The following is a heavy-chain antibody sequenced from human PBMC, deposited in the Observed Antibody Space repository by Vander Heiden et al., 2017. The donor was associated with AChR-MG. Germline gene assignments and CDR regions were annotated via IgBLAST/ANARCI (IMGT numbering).Heavy chain of an antibody. D-gene: IGHD6-19*01. CDR2: ISYDGSNK. V-gene: IGHV3-30-3*01. CDR3: ARAGSSGWLSYYFDY. CDR1: GFTFRSYA. Sequence: QVQLVESGGGVVQPGRSLRLSCAASGFTFRSYAMHWVRQAPGKGLEWVAVISYDGSNKYYADSVKGRFTISRDNSKNTLYLQMNSLRAEDTAVYYCARAGSSGWLSYYFDYWGQGTLVTVSS. J-gene: IGHJ4*02.